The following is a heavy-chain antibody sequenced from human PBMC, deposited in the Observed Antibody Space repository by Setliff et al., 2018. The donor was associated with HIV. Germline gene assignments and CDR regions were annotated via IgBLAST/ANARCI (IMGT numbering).Heavy chain of an antibody. D-gene: IGHD3-10*02. Sequence: GGSLRLSCAASGFTFNNYAMSWVRQAPGKGLEWVSALSTSGDSTYYADSVKGRFTISKDNSKNTLYLQMSSLRDEDTAVYYCAKVFVFGVDAFDIWGQGTMVTVSS. CDR2: LSTSGDST. J-gene: IGHJ3*02. V-gene: IGHV3-23*01. CDR3: AKVFVFGVDAFDI. CDR1: GFTFNNYA.